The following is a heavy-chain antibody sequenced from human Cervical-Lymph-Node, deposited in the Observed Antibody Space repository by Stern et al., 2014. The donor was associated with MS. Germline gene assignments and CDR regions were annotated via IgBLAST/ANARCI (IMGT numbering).Heavy chain of an antibody. D-gene: IGHD2-2*01. CDR2: IIPVFGTP. J-gene: IGHJ6*02. CDR1: GCTFRSFA. V-gene: IGHV1-69*01. CDR3: ASAHPATRRGYKGMNV. Sequence: QVQLVQSGSEVRKPGSSVNVTCKASGCTFRSFAVNWVRQAPGQGLEWVGGIIPVFGTPAYAQRFQGRVAIISDESTNTVYVELSSLTTDDTATYFCASAHPATRRGYKGMNVWGQGTTIAVSS.